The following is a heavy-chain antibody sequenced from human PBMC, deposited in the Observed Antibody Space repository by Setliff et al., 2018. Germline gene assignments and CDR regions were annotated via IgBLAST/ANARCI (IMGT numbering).Heavy chain of an antibody. Sequence: PGGSLRLSCAASGFPFRIYSMHWVRQAPGKGLEWVSSISDSSFHIYYRDSVKGRFTISRDNAKNSLYLQMNSLRADDTAVYYCARSEANGGHDALDVWGQGTMVTVSS. CDR1: GFPFRIYS. J-gene: IGHJ3*01. CDR3: ARSEANGGHDALDV. D-gene: IGHD5-12*01. CDR2: ISDSSFHI. V-gene: IGHV3-21*01.